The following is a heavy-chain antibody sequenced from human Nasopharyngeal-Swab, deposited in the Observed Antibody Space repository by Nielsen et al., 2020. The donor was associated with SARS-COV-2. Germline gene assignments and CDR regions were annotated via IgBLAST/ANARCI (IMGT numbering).Heavy chain of an antibody. Sequence: WVRQAPGQRLEWMGWINAGNGNTKYSERFQGRVTITRGTSASTAYMELSSLRSEDTAVYYCAREGYDFNFDYWGQGSLVTVSS. CDR2: INAGNGNT. CDR3: AREGYDFNFDY. D-gene: IGHD1-1*01. V-gene: IGHV1-3*01. J-gene: IGHJ4*02.